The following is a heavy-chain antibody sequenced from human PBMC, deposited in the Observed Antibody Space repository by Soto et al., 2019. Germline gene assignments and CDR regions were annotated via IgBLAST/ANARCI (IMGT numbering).Heavy chain of an antibody. Sequence: GGSLRLSCAASGFTLSSYSIHWVRQAPGKGLDWVAVISYDGNTQFYGDSVKGRFIVSRDNSRNTLYLQMNSVRAEDTAVYYCASGLEQHSSSWYDYWGQGTQVTVSS. CDR2: ISYDGNTQ. CDR1: GFTLSSYS. CDR3: ASGLEQHSSSWYDY. J-gene: IGHJ4*02. D-gene: IGHD6-13*01. V-gene: IGHV3-30-3*01.